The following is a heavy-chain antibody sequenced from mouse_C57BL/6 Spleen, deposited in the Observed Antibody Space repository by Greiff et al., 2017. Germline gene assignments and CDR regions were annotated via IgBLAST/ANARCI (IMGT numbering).Heavy chain of an antibody. J-gene: IGHJ4*01. V-gene: IGHV1-4*01. Sequence: QVQLQQSGAELARPGASVKMSCKASGYTFTSYTMHWVKQRPGQGLEWIGYINPSSGYTKYNQKFKDKATLTADKSSSTAYMQLSGLTSVDSADYYCARYYGSSYDYAMDYWGQGTSVTVSS. D-gene: IGHD1-1*01. CDR2: INPSSGYT. CDR1: GYTFTSYT. CDR3: ARYYGSSYDYAMDY.